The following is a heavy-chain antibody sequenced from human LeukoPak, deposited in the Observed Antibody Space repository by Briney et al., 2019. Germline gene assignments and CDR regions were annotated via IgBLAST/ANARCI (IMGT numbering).Heavy chain of an antibody. CDR1: GYTFTGYY. D-gene: IGHD3-9*01. Sequence: ASVKVSCKASGYTFTGYYMHWVRQATGQGLEWMGWMNPNSGNTGYAQKFQGRVTMTRNTSISTAYMELSSLRSEDTAVYYCARRPNLLRYFDWLSFDYWGQGTLVTVSS. CDR2: MNPNSGNT. J-gene: IGHJ4*02. CDR3: ARRPNLLRYFDWLSFDY. V-gene: IGHV1-8*02.